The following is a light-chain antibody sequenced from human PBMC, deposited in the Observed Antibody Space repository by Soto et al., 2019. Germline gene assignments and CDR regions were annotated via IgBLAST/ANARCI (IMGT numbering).Light chain of an antibody. V-gene: IGKV3-20*01. Sequence: EIVLTQSPGPLSLSPGERATLSCRASQSVSRTYLAWYQQKPVQAPRLLIYATSSRATGIPDRFSGSGSGTDFTLTISRLEPEDFAVYYCQQYGRSGTLGQGTKVDIK. J-gene: IGKJ1*01. CDR3: QQYGRSGT. CDR2: ATS. CDR1: QSVSRTY.